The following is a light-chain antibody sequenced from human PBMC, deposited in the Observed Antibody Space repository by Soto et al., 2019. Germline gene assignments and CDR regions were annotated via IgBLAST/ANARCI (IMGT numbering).Light chain of an antibody. CDR1: SSDVGDYNY. V-gene: IGLV2-11*01. CDR3: CSFAGSYTVWV. CDR2: DVS. Sequence: QSALTQPRSVSGSPGQSVTISCTGTSSDVGDYNYVSWNQQYPGKAPKLVIYDVSKRPSGVPDRFSGSKSGNTASLTISGLQAEDEADYYCCSFAGSYTVWVFGGGTKLTVL. J-gene: IGLJ3*02.